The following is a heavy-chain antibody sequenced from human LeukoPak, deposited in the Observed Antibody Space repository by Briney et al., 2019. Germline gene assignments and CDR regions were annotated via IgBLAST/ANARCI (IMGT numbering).Heavy chain of an antibody. J-gene: IGHJ3*02. Sequence: PGGSLRLSCAASGFTFSSYEMNWVRQAPGKGLEWVSYISSSGSTIYYADSVKGRFTISRDNSKNTMYMQMNSLRAEDTAVYYCANIQVDPLRGAFDIWGQGTMVTVSS. CDR1: GFTFSSYE. D-gene: IGHD2-15*01. V-gene: IGHV3-48*03. CDR2: ISSSGSTI. CDR3: ANIQVDPLRGAFDI.